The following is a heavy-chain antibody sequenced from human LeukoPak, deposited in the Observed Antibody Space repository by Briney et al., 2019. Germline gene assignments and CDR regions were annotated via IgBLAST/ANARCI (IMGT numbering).Heavy chain of an antibody. CDR1: GGSFSGYY. CDR2: IYHSGNS. J-gene: IGHJ3*02. CDR3: ARVGTYAFDI. Sequence: PSETLSLTCAVYGGSFSGYYWSWIRQPPGKGLEWIGYIYHSGNSNYNPSLKSRVTISVDTSKNQFSLKLSSVTAADTAVYYCARVGTYAFDIWGQGTMVTVSS. V-gene: IGHV4-59*01.